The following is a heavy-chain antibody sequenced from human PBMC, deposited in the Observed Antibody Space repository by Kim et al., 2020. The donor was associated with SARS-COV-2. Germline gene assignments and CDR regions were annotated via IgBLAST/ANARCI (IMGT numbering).Heavy chain of an antibody. Sequence: SETLSLTCAVYGGSFSGYYWSWIRQPPGKGLEWIWEINHSGSTNYNPSLKSRVTISVDTSKNQFSLKLSSVTAADTAVYYCAGKLRYSLYGRDVWGMDVWGQGTTVTVSS. CDR1: GGSFSGYY. CDR3: AGKLRYSLYGRDVWGMDV. J-gene: IGHJ6*02. CDR2: INHSGST. D-gene: IGHD3-9*01. V-gene: IGHV4-34*01.